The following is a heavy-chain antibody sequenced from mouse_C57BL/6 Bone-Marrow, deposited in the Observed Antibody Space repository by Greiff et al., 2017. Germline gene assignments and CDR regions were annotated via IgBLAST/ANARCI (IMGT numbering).Heavy chain of an antibody. V-gene: IGHV1-9*01. CDR2: ILPGSGST. Sequence: VQLQQSGAELMKPGASVKLSCKATGYTFTGYWIEWVKQRPGHGLEWIGEILPGSGSTNYNEKFKGKATFTADTSSNTAYMQLGSLTTEDSAIYYCARRSIYYDYGDAMDYWGQGTSVTVSS. CDR1: GYTFTGYW. J-gene: IGHJ4*01. D-gene: IGHD2-4*01. CDR3: ARRSIYYDYGDAMDY.